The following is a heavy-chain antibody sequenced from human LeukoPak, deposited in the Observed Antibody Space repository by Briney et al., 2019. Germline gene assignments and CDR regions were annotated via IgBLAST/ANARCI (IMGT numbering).Heavy chain of an antibody. D-gene: IGHD6-13*01. V-gene: IGHV4-39*01. CDR3: ATSSGYSSSGGLNWFDT. CDR2: IYYSGST. J-gene: IGHJ5*02. Sequence: SEALSVTRTVSGGSISSSSYYWGWLREPPGKGLEWIERIYYSGSTYYNPSLKSRVTISVDTSKNQFSLKLSSLTAADTAVYYCATSSGYSSSGGLNWFDTWGQGTLVTVSS. CDR1: GGSISSSSYY.